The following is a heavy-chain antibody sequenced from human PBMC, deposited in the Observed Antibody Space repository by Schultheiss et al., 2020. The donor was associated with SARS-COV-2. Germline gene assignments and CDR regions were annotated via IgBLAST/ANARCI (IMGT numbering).Heavy chain of an antibody. Sequence: SETLSLTCTVSGGSVSSGSYYWNWIRQPPGKGLEWIGYIYYSGSTNYNPSLKSRVTISVDTSKNEFSLKLTSVTAADTAVYYCARDNCVGDCYAFDYWGQGTLVTVSS. D-gene: IGHD2-21*02. CDR1: GGSVSSGSYY. J-gene: IGHJ4*02. CDR2: IYYSGST. V-gene: IGHV4-61*01. CDR3: ARDNCVGDCYAFDY.